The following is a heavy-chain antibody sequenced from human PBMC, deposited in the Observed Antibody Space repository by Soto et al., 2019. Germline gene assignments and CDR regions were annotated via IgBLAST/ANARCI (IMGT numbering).Heavy chain of an antibody. CDR2: ISSSSRRT. CDR3: AKVAKSGVVIEYFAS. CDR1: GFTFGNYG. V-gene: IGHV3-23*01. D-gene: IGHD3-3*01. J-gene: IGHJ4*02. Sequence: GGSLRLSCETSGFTFGNYGMGWVRQAPGKGLSWASGISSSSRRTYYADSVRGRFTISRDNSKNTLYLQMDTLRADDTAVYYCAKVAKSGVVIEYFASSGQGSL.